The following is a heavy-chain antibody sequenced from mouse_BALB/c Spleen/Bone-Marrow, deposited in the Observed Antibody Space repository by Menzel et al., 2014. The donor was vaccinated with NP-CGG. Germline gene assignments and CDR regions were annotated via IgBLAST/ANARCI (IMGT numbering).Heavy chain of an antibody. Sequence: EVQLQESGPELVKPGASVKISCKASGYTFTDYNMHWVKQSHGKSLEWIGYIYPYNGGTGYNQKSKTKATLTVDNSSSTAYMELRSLTSEDSAVYYCARKDYDSFFDYWGQDTTLTVSS. CDR3: ARKDYDSFFDY. CDR2: IYPYNGGT. CDR1: GYTFTDYN. V-gene: IGHV1S29*02. J-gene: IGHJ2*01. D-gene: IGHD2-4*01.